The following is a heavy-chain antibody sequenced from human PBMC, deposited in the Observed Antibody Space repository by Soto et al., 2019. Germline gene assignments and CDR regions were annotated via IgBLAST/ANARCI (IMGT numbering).Heavy chain of an antibody. CDR2: IDPSDSYT. CDR3: ARQGDYDFDY. V-gene: IGHV5-10-1*01. Sequence: PGESLKISCKGSGYSFTTYWISWVRQMPGKGLELMGRIDPSDSYTNYSPSFQGHVTLSADKSISTAYLQWSSLKASDTAMYYCARQGDYDFDYWGQGTLVTVSS. J-gene: IGHJ4*02. D-gene: IGHD4-17*01. CDR1: GYSFTTYW.